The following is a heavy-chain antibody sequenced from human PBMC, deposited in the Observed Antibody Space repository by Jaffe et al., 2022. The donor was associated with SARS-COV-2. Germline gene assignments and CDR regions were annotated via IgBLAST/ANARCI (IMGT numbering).Heavy chain of an antibody. J-gene: IGHJ4*02. CDR1: GGSISSSSYY. CDR3: VCYDFWSGYQYVDY. V-gene: IGHV4-39*01. Sequence: QLQLQESGPGLVKPSETLSLTCTVSGGSISSSSYYWGWIRQPPGKGLEWIGSIYYSGSTYYNPSLKSRVTISVDTSKNQFSLKLSSVTAADTAVYYCVCYDFWSGYQYVDYWGQGTLVTVSS. CDR2: IYYSGST. D-gene: IGHD3-3*01.